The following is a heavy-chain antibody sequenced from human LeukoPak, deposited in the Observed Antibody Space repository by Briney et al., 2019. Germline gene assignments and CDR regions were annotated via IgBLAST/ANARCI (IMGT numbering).Heavy chain of an antibody. CDR3: ARAEYSSSWYNSYFDY. D-gene: IGHD6-13*01. J-gene: IGHJ4*02. CDR1: GYTFTGYY. Sequence: ASVKVSCKASGYTFTGYYMHWVRQAPGQGLEWMGWINPNSGGTNYAQKFQGRVTMTRDTSISTAYMELSRLRSDDTAVYYCARAEYSSSWYNSYFDYWGQGTLVTVFS. CDR2: INPNSGGT. V-gene: IGHV1-2*02.